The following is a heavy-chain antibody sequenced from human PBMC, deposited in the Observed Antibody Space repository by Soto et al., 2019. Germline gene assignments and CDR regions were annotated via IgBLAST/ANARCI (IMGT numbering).Heavy chain of an antibody. D-gene: IGHD3-10*01. V-gene: IGHV4-39*01. CDR1: GGSISSSSYY. Sequence: QLQLQESGPGLVKPSETLSLTCTVSGGSISSSSYYWGWIRQPPGKGLEWIGSIYYSGSTYYNPSLKSRVTISVDTSKNQFSLKLSSVTAADTAVYYCARLGRFGELSHPYYFDYWGQGTLVTVSS. CDR3: ARLGRFGELSHPYYFDY. CDR2: IYYSGST. J-gene: IGHJ4*02.